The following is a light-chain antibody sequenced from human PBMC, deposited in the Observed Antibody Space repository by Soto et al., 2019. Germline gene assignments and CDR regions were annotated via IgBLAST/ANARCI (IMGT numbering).Light chain of an antibody. CDR1: QSVSSN. V-gene: IGKV3-15*01. J-gene: IGKJ2*02. Sequence: EIVMTQSPATLSVSPGERVILSCRASQSVSSNLAWYQQKPGQAPRLLLYGASTRATGIPARFSGSGSGTGFTLTISVLEFEDFAFYYCQQYNNWLPCTFGQGTKLEIK. CDR3: QQYNNWLPCT. CDR2: GAS.